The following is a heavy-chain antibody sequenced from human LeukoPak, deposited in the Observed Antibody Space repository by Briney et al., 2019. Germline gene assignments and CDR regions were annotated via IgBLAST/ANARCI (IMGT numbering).Heavy chain of an antibody. Sequence: GASVKVSCKASGGTLSRYAISGVRQAPGQGLEWMGGIIPIFGTANYAQKFQGRVTITADKSTSTAYMELSSLRSEDTAVYYCAREYSGYDFWGQGTLVTVSS. J-gene: IGHJ4*02. CDR1: GGTLSRYA. CDR3: AREYSGYDF. CDR2: IIPIFGTA. V-gene: IGHV1-69*06. D-gene: IGHD5-12*01.